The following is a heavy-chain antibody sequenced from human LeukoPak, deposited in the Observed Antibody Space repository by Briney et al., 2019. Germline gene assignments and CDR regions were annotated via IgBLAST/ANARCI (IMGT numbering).Heavy chain of an antibody. J-gene: IGHJ6*02. D-gene: IGHD3/OR15-3a*01. V-gene: IGHV3-48*03. CDR2: ISSSGSTI. Sequence: GGSLRLSCAASGFTFSSYEMNWVRQALGKGLEWVSYISSSGSTIYYADSVKGRFTISRDNAKNSLYLQMNSLRAEDTAVYYCARGLVTPRYYYYGMDVWGQGTTVTVSS. CDR3: ARGLVTPRYYYYGMDV. CDR1: GFTFSSYE.